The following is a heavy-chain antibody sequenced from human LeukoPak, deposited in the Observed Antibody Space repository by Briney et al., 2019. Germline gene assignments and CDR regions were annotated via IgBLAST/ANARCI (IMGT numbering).Heavy chain of an antibody. Sequence: GGSLRLSCAAYGFTFSSAWMSWVRQAPGKGLVWVSRISRDGRSTAYADSVKGRFTISRDNAKNTLYLQINSLRAEDTAVYYCTSDTVDTSLGIDYWGLGTLVTVSS. CDR2: ISRDGRST. D-gene: IGHD5-18*01. V-gene: IGHV3-74*01. CDR1: GFTFSSAW. CDR3: TSDTVDTSLGIDY. J-gene: IGHJ4*02.